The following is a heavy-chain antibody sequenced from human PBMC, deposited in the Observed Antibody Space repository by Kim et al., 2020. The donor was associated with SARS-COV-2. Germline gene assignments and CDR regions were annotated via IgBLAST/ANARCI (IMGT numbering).Heavy chain of an antibody. CDR2: IVVGSGNT. V-gene: IGHV1-58*01. J-gene: IGHJ3*02. D-gene: IGHD5-12*01. CDR1: GFTFTSSA. Sequence: SVKVSCKASGFTFTSSAVQWVRQARGQRLEWIGWIVVGSGNTNYAQKFQERVTITRDMSTSTAYMELSSLRSEDTAVYYCAASVDIVAMGAFDIWGQGTMVTVSS. CDR3: AASVDIVAMGAFDI.